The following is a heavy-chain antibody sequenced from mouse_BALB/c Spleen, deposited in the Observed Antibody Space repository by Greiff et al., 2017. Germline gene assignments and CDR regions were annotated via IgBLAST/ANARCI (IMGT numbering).Heavy chain of an antibody. Sequence: QVQLKQPGAELVRPGASVKLSCKASGYTFTSYWINWVKQRPGQGLEWIGNIYPSDSYTNYNQKFKDKATLTVDKSSSTAYMQLSSPTSEDSAVYYCTREEQVYYRYGHYAMDYWGQGTSVTVSS. CDR2: IYPSDSYT. CDR3: TREEQVYYRYGHYAMDY. V-gene: IGHV1-69*02. J-gene: IGHJ4*01. CDR1: GYTFTSYW. D-gene: IGHD2-14*01.